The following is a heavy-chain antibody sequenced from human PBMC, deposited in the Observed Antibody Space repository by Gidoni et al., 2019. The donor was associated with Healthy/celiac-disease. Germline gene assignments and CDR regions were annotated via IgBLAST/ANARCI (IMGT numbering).Heavy chain of an antibody. D-gene: IGHD5-12*01. CDR1: GFPFRSFS. CDR3: AREFRSGYDSALWFDY. CDR2: ISSSSSTI. Sequence: EVQLVESGGGLVQPGGSLSLSCAASGFPFRSFSMNWVRQAPGKGVEWVSYISSSSSTIYYADSVKGRFTISRDNAKNSLYLQMNSLRDEDTAVYYCAREFRSGYDSALWFDYWGQGTLVTVSS. J-gene: IGHJ4*02. V-gene: IGHV3-48*02.